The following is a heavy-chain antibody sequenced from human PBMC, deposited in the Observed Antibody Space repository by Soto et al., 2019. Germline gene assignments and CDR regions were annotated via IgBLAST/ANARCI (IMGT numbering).Heavy chain of an antibody. V-gene: IGHV3-30*03. CDR2: ISYDGSNK. CDR3: TSSSSWYRRAFDI. Sequence: QVQLVESGGGVVQPGRSLRLSCAASGFTFSSYGMHWVRQAPGKGLEWVAVISYDGSNKYYADSVKGRFTISRDNSKNTLYLPMNSLRAEDTAVYYCTSSSSWYRRAFDIWGQGTMVTVSS. CDR1: GFTFSSYG. J-gene: IGHJ3*02. D-gene: IGHD6-13*01.